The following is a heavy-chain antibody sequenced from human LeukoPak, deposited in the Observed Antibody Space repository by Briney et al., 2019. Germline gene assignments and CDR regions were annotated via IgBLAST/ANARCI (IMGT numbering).Heavy chain of an antibody. CDR3: AKDLFHTLFDY. J-gene: IGHJ4*02. Sequence: PGGSLRLSCAASGFTFSSYEMNWVRQAPGKGLEWVSYISSSGSTIYYADSVKGRFTISRDNSKNTLYLQMNSLRAEDTTVYYCAKDLFHTLFDYWGQGTLVTVSS. V-gene: IGHV3-48*03. CDR1: GFTFSSYE. D-gene: IGHD2-21*01. CDR2: ISSSGSTI.